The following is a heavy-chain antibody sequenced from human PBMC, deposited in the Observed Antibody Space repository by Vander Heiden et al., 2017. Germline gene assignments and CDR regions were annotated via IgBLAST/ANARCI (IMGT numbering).Heavy chain of an antibody. CDR2: IIPILGTA. Sequence: QVQLVQSGADVKKPRSSVKVSCKASGGTFSSYALSWVRQGQGQGCEWMGGIIPILGTANYAQKFQGRVTITADESTSTAYMELSSLRSEDTAVYYCARDSEPFSSGWSFDYWGQGTLVTVSS. V-gene: IGHV1-69*01. CDR1: GGTFSSYA. D-gene: IGHD6-19*01. J-gene: IGHJ4*02. CDR3: ARDSEPFSSGWSFDY.